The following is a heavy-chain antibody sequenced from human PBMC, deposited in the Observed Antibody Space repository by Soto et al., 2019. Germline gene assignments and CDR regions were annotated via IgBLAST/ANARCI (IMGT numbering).Heavy chain of an antibody. CDR1: GGSISSGDYY. Sequence: PSETLSLTCTVSGGSISSGDYYWSWIRQPPGKGLEWIGYIYYSGSTYYNPSLKSRVTISVDTSKDQFSLKLSSVTAADTAVYYCASERWLQPHFDYWGQGTLVTVSS. CDR3: ASERWLQPHFDY. V-gene: IGHV4-30-4*01. J-gene: IGHJ4*02. CDR2: IYYSGST. D-gene: IGHD5-12*01.